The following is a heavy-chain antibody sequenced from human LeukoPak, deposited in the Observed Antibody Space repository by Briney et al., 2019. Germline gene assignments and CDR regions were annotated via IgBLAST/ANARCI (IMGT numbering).Heavy chain of an antibody. CDR3: ARERLCGYDYVWGSRGPYYYYGMDV. V-gene: IGHV3-66*01. D-gene: IGHD3-16*01. J-gene: IGHJ6*02. Sequence: GGSLRLSCAASGFTVSSNYMSWVRQAPGKGLEWVSVIYSGGSTYYADSVKGRFTISRDNSKNTLYLQMNSLRAEDTAVYYCARERLCGYDYVWGSRGPYYYYGMDVWGQGTTVTVSS. CDR2: IYSGGST. CDR1: GFTVSSNY.